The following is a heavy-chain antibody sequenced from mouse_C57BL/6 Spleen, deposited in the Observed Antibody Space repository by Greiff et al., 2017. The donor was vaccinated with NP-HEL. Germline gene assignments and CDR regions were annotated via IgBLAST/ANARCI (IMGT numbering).Heavy chain of an antibody. CDR3: AREYYGSSPFAY. D-gene: IGHD1-1*01. CDR2: ISYDGSN. CDR1: GYSITSGYY. J-gene: IGHJ3*01. V-gene: IGHV3-6*01. Sequence: ESGPGLVKPSQSLSLTCSVTGYSITSGYYWNWIRQFPGNKLEWMGYISYDGSNNYNPSLKNRISITRDTSKNQFFLKLNSVTTEDTATYYGAREYYGSSPFAYWGQGTLVTVSA.